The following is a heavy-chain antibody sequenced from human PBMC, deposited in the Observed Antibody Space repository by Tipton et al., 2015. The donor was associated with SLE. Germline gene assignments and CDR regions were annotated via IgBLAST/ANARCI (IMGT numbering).Heavy chain of an antibody. CDR2: IHYSGVT. CDR1: GGSIISYY. J-gene: IGHJ6*02. Sequence: LRLSCTVSGGSIISYYWSWIRQPPGKGLEWIGYIHYSGVTYYYPSLKSRFTMSVDTSKNQFSLKLNSVTAADTAVYYCARHAEIPVMRYGMDVWGQGTTVTVSS. CDR3: ARHAEIPVMRYGMDV. V-gene: IGHV4-59*08. D-gene: IGHD2-21*01.